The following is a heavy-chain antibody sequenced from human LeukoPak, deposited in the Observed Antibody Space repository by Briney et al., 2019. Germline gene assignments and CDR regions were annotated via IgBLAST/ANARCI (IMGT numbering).Heavy chain of an antibody. D-gene: IGHD4-23*01. CDR3: ARVGYGGNSLFDY. V-gene: IGHV3-11*04. CDR2: ISSSGSTI. J-gene: IGHJ4*02. Sequence: GRSLRLSCAASGFTFSDYYMSWIRQAPGKGLEWVSYISSSGSTIYYADSVKGRFTVSRDNAKSSLYLQMNSLRAEDTAVYYCARVGYGGNSLFDYWGQGTLVTVSS. CDR1: GFTFSDYY.